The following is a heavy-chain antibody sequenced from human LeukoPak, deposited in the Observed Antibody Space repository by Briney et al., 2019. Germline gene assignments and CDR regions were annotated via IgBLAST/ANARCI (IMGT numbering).Heavy chain of an antibody. V-gene: IGHV4-4*07. CDR3: ASLGYSSSSLGYYYGMDV. CDR2: IYTSGST. J-gene: IGHJ6*02. CDR1: GFTFSDYY. D-gene: IGHD6-6*01. Sequence: LRLSCAASGFTFSDYYMSWIRQPAGKGLEWIGRIYTSGSTNYNPSLKSRVTMSVDTSKNQFSLKLSSVTAADTAVYYCASLGYSSSSLGYYYGMDVWGQGTTVTVSS.